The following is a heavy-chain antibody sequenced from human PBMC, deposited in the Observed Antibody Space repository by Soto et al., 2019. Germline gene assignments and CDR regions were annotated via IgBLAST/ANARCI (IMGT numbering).Heavy chain of an antibody. Sequence: SVKVSCKASGGTFSSNAISWVRQAPGQGLEWMGGIIPIFGTANYAQKFQGRVTITADESTSTAYMELSSLRSEDTAVYYCARDKAGRRFGELLGGMDVWGQGTTVTVS. V-gene: IGHV1-69*13. CDR3: ARDKAGRRFGELLGGMDV. CDR2: IIPIFGTA. CDR1: GGTFSSNA. J-gene: IGHJ6*02. D-gene: IGHD3-10*01.